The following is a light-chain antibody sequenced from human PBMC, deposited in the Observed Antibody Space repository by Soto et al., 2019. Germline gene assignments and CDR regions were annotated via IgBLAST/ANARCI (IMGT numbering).Light chain of an antibody. CDR1: SSDIGGYDS. J-gene: IGLJ1*01. V-gene: IGLV2-14*01. CDR3: SSKRDSSTLFV. CDR2: EVT. Sequence: LAQSPSASGSPGQSVTISCTGTSSDIGGYDSVSWYQQHPGKAPKLLIYEVTNRPSGVSDRFSGSKSGNTASLTISGLQAEDEADYYCSSKRDSSTLFVFGTGTKVTVL.